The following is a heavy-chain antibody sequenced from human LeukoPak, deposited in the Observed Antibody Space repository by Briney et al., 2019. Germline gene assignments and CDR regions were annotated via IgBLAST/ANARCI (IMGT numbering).Heavy chain of an antibody. CDR2: IIPIFGTA. J-gene: IGHJ6*02. CDR3: ARANGDYSWSGGMDV. D-gene: IGHD4-17*01. V-gene: IGHV1-69*01. Sequence: GASVKVSCKASGGTFGSYGISWVRQAPGQGLEWMGGIIPIFGTANYAQKFQGRVTITADESTSTAYMELSSLRSEDTAVYYCARANGDYSWSGGMDVWGQGTTVTVS. CDR1: GGTFGSYG.